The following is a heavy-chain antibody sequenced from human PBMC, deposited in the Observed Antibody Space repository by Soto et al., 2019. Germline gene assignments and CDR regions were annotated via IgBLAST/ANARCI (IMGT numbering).Heavy chain of an antibody. V-gene: IGHV3-33*01. CDR1: GFTFSSYG. D-gene: IGHD6-19*01. J-gene: IGHJ6*02. Sequence: QVQLVESGGGVVQPGRSLRLSCAASGFTFSSYGMHWVRQAPGKGLEWVAVIWYDGSNKYYADSVKGRFTISRDNSKNTLYLQMNSLRAEDTAVYYCARAGSGWYSYYYGMDVWGQGTTVTVSS. CDR2: IWYDGSNK. CDR3: ARAGSGWYSYYYGMDV.